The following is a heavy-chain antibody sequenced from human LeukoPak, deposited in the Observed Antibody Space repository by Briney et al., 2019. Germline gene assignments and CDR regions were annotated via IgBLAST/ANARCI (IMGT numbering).Heavy chain of an antibody. V-gene: IGHV4-38-2*01. J-gene: IGHJ5*02. CDR1: DYPISSNYL. Sequence: SETLSLTCAFSDYPISSNYLWGWIRQPPGKGLEWIGGIYHSGTTYYNPSLKSRVTFLLDTSKSQFSLTLTSVSAADTDMYLCASRVVPLEGEEWGFIGSSWGQGILVTVSS. CDR3: ASRVVPLEGEEWGFIGSS. D-gene: IGHD3-10*01. CDR2: IYHSGTT.